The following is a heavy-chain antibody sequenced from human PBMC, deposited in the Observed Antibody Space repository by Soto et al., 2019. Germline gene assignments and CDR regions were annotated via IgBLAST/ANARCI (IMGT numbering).Heavy chain of an antibody. J-gene: IGHJ4*02. D-gene: IGHD6-13*01. V-gene: IGHV4-31*03. CDR2: IYYSGST. CDR1: GGSISSGGYY. CDR3: ARDRAGALYFDY. Sequence: QVQLQESGPGLVKPSQTLSLTCTVSGGSISSGGYYWSWIRQHPGKGLEWIGYIYYSGSTYYNPSLKGRXXRXVXXSKNQFSLKLSSVTAADTAVYSCARDRAGALYFDYWGQGTLVTVSS.